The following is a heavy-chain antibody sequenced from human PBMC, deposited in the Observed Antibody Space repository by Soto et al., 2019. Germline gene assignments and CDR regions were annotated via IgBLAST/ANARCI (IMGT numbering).Heavy chain of an antibody. CDR3: AAACLAVAGNWYFVL. CDR2: IVVGSGNT. CDR1: GFTFTSSA. D-gene: IGHD6-19*01. V-gene: IGHV1-58*02. Sequence: SVKVSCKASGFTFTSSAMQWVRQARGQRLEWIGWIVVGSGNTNYAQKFQERVTITRDMSTSTAYTELSSLRSEDTAVYYCAAACLAVAGNWYFVLWGRGTLVTVSS. J-gene: IGHJ2*01.